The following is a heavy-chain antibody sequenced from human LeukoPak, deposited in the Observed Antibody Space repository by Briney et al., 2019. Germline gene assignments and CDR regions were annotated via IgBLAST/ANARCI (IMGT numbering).Heavy chain of an antibody. CDR1: GGSISSSSYY. Sequence: SETLSLTCTVSGGSISSSSYYWGWIRQPPGKGLEWIGSIYYSGSTYYNPSLKSRVTISVDTSKNQFSLKLSSVTAADTAVYYCARVYGDYGWAWFDPWGQGTLVTVSS. CDR3: ARVYGDYGWAWFDP. D-gene: IGHD4-17*01. CDR2: IYYSGST. V-gene: IGHV4-39*07. J-gene: IGHJ5*02.